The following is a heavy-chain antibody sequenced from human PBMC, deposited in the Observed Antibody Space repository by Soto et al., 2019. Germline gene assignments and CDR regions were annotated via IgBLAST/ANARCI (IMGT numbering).Heavy chain of an antibody. V-gene: IGHV3-23*01. J-gene: IGHJ5*02. CDR3: ARHRHPRGTVGATSPLDP. CDR2: HYSGGST. CDR1: GFTFSSYA. D-gene: IGHD1-26*01. Sequence: GGSLRLSCAASGFTFSSYAMSWVLQAPGKGLEWVSVHYSGGSTYYADSVQGLFTISRDKSNNTLYLQMRRVRAEDTDVYFCARHRHPRGTVGATSPLDPWGQGTQVTVSS.